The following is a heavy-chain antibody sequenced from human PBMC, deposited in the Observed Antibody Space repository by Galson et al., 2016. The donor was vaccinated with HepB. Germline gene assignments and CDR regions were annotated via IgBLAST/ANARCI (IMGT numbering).Heavy chain of an antibody. J-gene: IGHJ3*02. CDR3: ARDLRSRDDFHGFDI. CDR1: SGSISSSSYY. V-gene: IGHV4-39*07. D-gene: IGHD3-3*01. CDR2: IYYSGNT. Sequence: SETLSLTCTVSSGSISSSSYYWGWIRQPPGKGLEWIGSIYYSGNTYYNPSLKSRVTISVDTSKNQFSLKLSSVTAADTAVYYCARDLRSRDDFHGFDIWGQGTMVTVSS.